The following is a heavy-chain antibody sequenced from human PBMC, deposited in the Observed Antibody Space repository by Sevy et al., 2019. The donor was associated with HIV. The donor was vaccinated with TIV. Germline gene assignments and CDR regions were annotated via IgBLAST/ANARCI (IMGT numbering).Heavy chain of an antibody. V-gene: IGHV3-49*04. CDR3: RRWKGAQSIFDY. CDR2: LKHKAYGGTL. Sequence: GGSLRLSCTGSGFTFGDYAMSWVRQAPGKGLEWVAFLKHKAYGGTLDYAAFVKGRFSISRDDSKSIAHLQMNDLKTEDTAIYYCRRWKGAQSIFDYWGQGALVTVSS. CDR1: GFTFGDYA. D-gene: IGHD1-1*01. J-gene: IGHJ4*02.